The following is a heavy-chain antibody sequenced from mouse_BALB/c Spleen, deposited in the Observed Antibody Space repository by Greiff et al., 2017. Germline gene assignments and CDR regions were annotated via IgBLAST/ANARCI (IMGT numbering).Heavy chain of an antibody. CDR3: ARRWLLRGYYAMDY. V-gene: IGHV14-3*02. J-gene: IGHJ4*01. CDR1: GFNIKDTY. Sequence: VQLQQSGAELVKPGASVKLSCTASGFNIKDTYMHWVKQRPEQGLEWIGRIDPANGNTKYDPKFQGKATITADTSSNTAYLQLSSLTSEDTAVYYCARRWLLRGYYAMDYWGQGTSVTVSS. CDR2: IDPANGNT. D-gene: IGHD2-3*01.